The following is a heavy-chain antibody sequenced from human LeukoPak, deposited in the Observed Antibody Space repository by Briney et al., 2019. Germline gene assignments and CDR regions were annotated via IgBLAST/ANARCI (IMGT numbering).Heavy chain of an antibody. D-gene: IGHD4-17*01. CDR2: INPSGGST. CDR1: GYTFTSYY. CDR3: ARGWAVNGDQTPLDY. J-gene: IGHJ4*02. V-gene: IGHV1-46*01. Sequence: ASVKVSCKASGYTFTSYYMHWVRQAPGQGLEWMGIINPSGGSTSYAQKFQGRVTMTRDTSTSTVYMELSSLRSEDTAVYYCARGWAVNGDQTPLDYWGQGTLVTVSS.